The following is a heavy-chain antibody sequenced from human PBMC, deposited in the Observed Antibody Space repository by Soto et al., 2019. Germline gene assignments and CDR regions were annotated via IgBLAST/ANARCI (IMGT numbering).Heavy chain of an antibody. D-gene: IGHD6-13*01. CDR2: INPSGGST. J-gene: IGHJ3*02. V-gene: IGHV1-46*01. Sequence: ASVKVSCKASGYTFTSYYMHWVRQAPGQGLEWMGIINPSGGSTSYAQKFQGRVTMTRDTSTSTVYMELSSLRSEDTAVYYCARDFGTAAAGTSAFDIWGQGTMVTVSS. CDR3: ARDFGTAAAGTSAFDI. CDR1: GYTFTSYY.